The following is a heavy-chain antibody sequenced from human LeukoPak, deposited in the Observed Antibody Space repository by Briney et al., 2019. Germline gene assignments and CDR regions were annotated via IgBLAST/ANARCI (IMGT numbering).Heavy chain of an antibody. D-gene: IGHD6-13*01. CDR3: AKALGIAAAATLFDY. Sequence: GGSLRLSCAASGFTVNSNYMSWVRQAPGKGLEWVSAISGSGGSTYYADSVKGRFTISRDNSKNTLYLQMNSLRAEDTAVYYCAKALGIAAAATLFDYWGQGTLVTVSS. CDR2: ISGSGGST. J-gene: IGHJ4*02. V-gene: IGHV3-23*01. CDR1: GFTVNSNY.